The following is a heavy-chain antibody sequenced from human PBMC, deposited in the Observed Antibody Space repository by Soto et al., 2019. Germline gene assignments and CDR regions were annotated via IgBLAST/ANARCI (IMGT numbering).Heavy chain of an antibody. J-gene: IGHJ6*02. CDR3: ERDARVDSITLFRVVRPVGMDV. CDR2: ISSSSSYT. D-gene: IGHD3-3*01. V-gene: IGHV3-11*06. Sequence: LRLSCAASGFTFSDYYMSWIRQAPGKGLEWDSYISSSSSYTNYADSVKGRFTISRDNAKNPLYLQMNSLRAEDTAVYYCERDARVDSITLFRVVRPVGMDVWGHGTTVTVSS. CDR1: GFTFSDYY.